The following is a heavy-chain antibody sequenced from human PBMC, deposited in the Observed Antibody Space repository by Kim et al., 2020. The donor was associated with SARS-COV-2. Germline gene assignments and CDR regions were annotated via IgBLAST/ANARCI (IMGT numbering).Heavy chain of an antibody. CDR2: INSDGTTT. J-gene: IGHJ4*02. Sequence: GGSLRLSCAASGFTFTSTWMHWVRQAPGGGLVWVSRINSDGTTTNYADSVKGRFSISRDNAKTTLYLQMTSLRAEDTAIYYCARPLYDYVGGTYWGQGTLVTVSA. V-gene: IGHV3-74*01. CDR1: GFTFTSTW. CDR3: ARPLYDYVGGTY. D-gene: IGHD3-16*01.